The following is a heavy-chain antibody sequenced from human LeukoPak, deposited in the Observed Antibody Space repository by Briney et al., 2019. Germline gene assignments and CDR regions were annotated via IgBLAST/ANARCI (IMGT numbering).Heavy chain of an antibody. CDR2: IYYSGST. D-gene: IGHD4-23*01. CDR3: ARGRSSSQTTVVTPPRYSDY. Sequence: PSETLSLTCTVSGGSISSGDYYWSWIRQPPGKGLEWIGYIYYSGSTYYNPSLESRVTISVDTSKNQFSLKLSSVTAADTAVYYCARGRSSSQTTVVTPPRYSDYWGQGTLVTVSS. V-gene: IGHV4-30-4*01. CDR1: GGSISSGDYY. J-gene: IGHJ4*02.